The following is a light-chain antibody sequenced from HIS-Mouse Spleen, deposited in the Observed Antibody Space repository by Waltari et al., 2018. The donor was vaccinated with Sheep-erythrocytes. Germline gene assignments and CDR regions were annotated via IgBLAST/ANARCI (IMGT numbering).Light chain of an antibody. V-gene: IGLV1-44*01. CDR3: AAWDDSPNGPV. CDR1: SSNIGSNT. CDR2: SNN. J-gene: IGLJ3*02. Sequence: QSVLTQPPSASGTPGQRVTISCSGSSSNIGSNTVNWYQQLPGTAPKLLIYSNNQLPSGVPDRFSGSKSGTSASLAISGLQSEDEADYYCAAWDDSPNGPVFGGGTKLTVL.